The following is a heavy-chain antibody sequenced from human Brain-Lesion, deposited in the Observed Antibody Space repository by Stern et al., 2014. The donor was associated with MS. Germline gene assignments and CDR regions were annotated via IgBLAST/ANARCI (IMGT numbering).Heavy chain of an antibody. CDR3: AKDMMDYFGSGTFGSFDH. Sequence: EVQLLESGGGLVQPGRSLRLSCEASGFSFEDYGMHWVRLAPGKGLEWVSGITWKSGTIAYADSVKGRFTISRDDAKNSLYLHMNGLRAEDTALYYCAKDMMDYFGSGTFGSFDHWGQGTLVTVSS. V-gene: IGHV3-9*01. D-gene: IGHD3-10*01. CDR2: ITWKSGTI. J-gene: IGHJ4*02. CDR1: GFSFEDYG.